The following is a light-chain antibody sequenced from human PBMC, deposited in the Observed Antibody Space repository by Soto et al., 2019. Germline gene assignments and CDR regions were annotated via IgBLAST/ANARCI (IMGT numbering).Light chain of an antibody. J-gene: IGKJ1*01. CDR2: GAS. V-gene: IGKV3-20*01. CDR3: QQYVSAQT. Sequence: EMVLTQSPGTRSLSPEERATLSCTASQSVSSSYLAWDQQKPGQAPRLLIYGASSRATGIPDRFSGSGSGTDFALTISRLDPADFDVYYCQQYVSAQTFGQGTKVEFK. CDR1: QSVSSSY.